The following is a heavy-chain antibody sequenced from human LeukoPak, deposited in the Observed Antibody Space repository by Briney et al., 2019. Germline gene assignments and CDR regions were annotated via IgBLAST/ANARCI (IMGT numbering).Heavy chain of an antibody. CDR3: ARGEKLDRDGYNNYYYYYMDV. Sequence: ASVKVSCKASGYTFTSYAMNWVRQAPGQGLEWMGWINTNTGNPTYAQGFTGRFVFSLDTSVSTAYLQISSLKAEDTAVYYCARGEKLDRDGYNNYYYYYMDVWGKGTTVTISS. CDR2: INTNTGNP. V-gene: IGHV7-4-1*02. J-gene: IGHJ6*03. D-gene: IGHD5-24*01. CDR1: GYTFTSYA.